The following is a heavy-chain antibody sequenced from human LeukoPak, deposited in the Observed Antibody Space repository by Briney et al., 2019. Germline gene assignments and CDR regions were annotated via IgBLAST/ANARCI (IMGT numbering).Heavy chain of an antibody. CDR3: ATIDY. Sequence: GGPLRLSCAASGLTVSSDYMSWVRQAPGKGLEWVSVISTSSQTFYADSVKGRFTISRDNSRNVLILQMNSLRVEDTAVYYCATIDYWGQGTLVTVSS. CDR1: GLTVSSDY. J-gene: IGHJ4*02. V-gene: IGHV3-66*01. CDR2: ISTSSQT.